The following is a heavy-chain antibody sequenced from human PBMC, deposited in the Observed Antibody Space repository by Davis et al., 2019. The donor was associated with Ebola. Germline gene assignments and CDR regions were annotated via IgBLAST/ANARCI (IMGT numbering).Heavy chain of an antibody. Sequence: MPSETLSLTCAVYGGSFSGYYWSWIRQPPGKGLEWIGEINHSGSTNYNPSLKSRVTISVDTSKNQFSLKLSSVTAADTAVYYCAKKTYYDILTGSEPFDYWGQGTLVTVSS. CDR3: AKKTYYDILTGSEPFDY. J-gene: IGHJ4*02. V-gene: IGHV4-34*01. D-gene: IGHD3-9*01. CDR2: INHSGST. CDR1: GGSFSGYY.